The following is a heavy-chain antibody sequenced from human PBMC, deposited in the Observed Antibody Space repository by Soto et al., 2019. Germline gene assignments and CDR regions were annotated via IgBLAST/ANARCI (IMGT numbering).Heavy chain of an antibody. Sequence: SGGSLRLSCAASGFTFDSYAMNWVRQAPGKGLEWVSTISGSGDYTYYTDSVKGRFTISRDNSKNMMYLQMNSLRAEDTAFYYCVRGASLNFDYWGQGTLVTVSS. CDR3: VRGASLNFDY. J-gene: IGHJ4*02. V-gene: IGHV3-23*01. CDR1: GFTFDSYA. CDR2: ISGSGDYT. D-gene: IGHD1-26*01.